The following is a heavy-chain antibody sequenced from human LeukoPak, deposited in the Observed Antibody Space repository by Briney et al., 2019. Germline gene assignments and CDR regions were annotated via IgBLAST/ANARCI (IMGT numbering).Heavy chain of an antibody. Sequence: SETQSLTCAVYGGSFSSYYWSWIRQPPGKGLEWIGEINHSGSTNYNPSLKSRVTISADTSKNHFSLKLSPVTAADTAVYYCARGSGILYWWPRSGEGYYFDYWGQGTLVTVSS. CDR3: ARGSGILYWWPRSGEGYYFDY. V-gene: IGHV4-34*01. D-gene: IGHD2-8*02. CDR1: GGSFSSYY. J-gene: IGHJ4*02. CDR2: INHSGST.